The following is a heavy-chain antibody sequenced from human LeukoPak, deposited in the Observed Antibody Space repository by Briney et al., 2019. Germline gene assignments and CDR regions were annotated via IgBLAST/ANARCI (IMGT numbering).Heavy chain of an antibody. CDR3: ARDFDYYDSSGYYGYMDV. D-gene: IGHD3-22*01. CDR1: GFTFSSYS. CDR2: ISSSSSYI. J-gene: IGHJ6*03. V-gene: IGHV3-21*01. Sequence: GGSLRLSCAASGFTFSSYSMNWVRQAPGKGLEWVSSISSSSSYIYYADSVKGRFTISRDNAKNSLYLQMNSLRAEDTAAYYCARDFDYYDSSGYYGYMDVWGKGTTVTISS.